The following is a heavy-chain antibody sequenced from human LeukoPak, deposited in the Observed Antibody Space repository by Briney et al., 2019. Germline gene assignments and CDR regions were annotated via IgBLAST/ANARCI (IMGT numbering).Heavy chain of an antibody. CDR3: ASFYYDSSGGFDY. CDR1: GYTFTGYY. Sequence: ASAKVSCKASGYTFTGYYMHWVRQAPGQGLEWMGWINPNSGGTNYAQKFQGRVTMTRDTSISTAYMELSRLRSDDTAVYYCASFYYDSSGGFDYWGQGTLVTVSS. J-gene: IGHJ4*02. D-gene: IGHD3-22*01. CDR2: INPNSGGT. V-gene: IGHV1-2*02.